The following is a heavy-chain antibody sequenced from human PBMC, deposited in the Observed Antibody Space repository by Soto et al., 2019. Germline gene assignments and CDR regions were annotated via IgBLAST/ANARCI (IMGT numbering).Heavy chain of an antibody. J-gene: IGHJ2*01. CDR2: ISSNGGST. CDR3: ARGDSLWYFDL. Sequence: PGGSLRLSCAASGFTFSSYAMHWVRQAPGKGLEYVSAISSNGGSTYYANSVKGRFTISRDNSKNTLYLQMGSLRAEDMAVYYCARGDSLWYFDLWGRGTLVTVSS. D-gene: IGHD2-21*02. CDR1: GFTFSSYA. V-gene: IGHV3-64*01.